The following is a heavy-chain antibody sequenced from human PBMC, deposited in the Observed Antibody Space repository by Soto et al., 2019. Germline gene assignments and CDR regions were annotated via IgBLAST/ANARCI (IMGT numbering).Heavy chain of an antibody. V-gene: IGHV3-23*01. CDR3: ALLWSGYQFLDY. CDR2: ITGSGGST. D-gene: IGHD3-3*01. J-gene: IGHJ4*02. CDR1: GFTFSSYT. Sequence: EVQLLESGGGLVQPGGSLRLSCAASGFTFSSYTMSWVRQAPGKGLEWVSSITGSGGSTYYADSVKGRFTISRDNSKNTLYLQMNSLRAEDTAEYYCALLWSGYQFLDYWGQGTLVTVSS.